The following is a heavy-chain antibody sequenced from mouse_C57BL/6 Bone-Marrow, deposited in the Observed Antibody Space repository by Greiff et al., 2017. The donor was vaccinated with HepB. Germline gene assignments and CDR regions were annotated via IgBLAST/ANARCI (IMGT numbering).Heavy chain of an antibody. V-gene: IGHV1-59*01. Sequence: QVQLKQPGAELVRPGTSVKLSCKASGYTFTSYWMHWVKQRPGQGLEWIGVIDPSDSYTNYNQKFKGKATLTVDTSSSTAYMQLSSLTSEDSAVYYCARGGVYYAMDYWGQGTSVTVSS. CDR1: GYTFTSYW. J-gene: IGHJ4*01. CDR3: ARGGVYYAMDY. CDR2: IDPSDSYT.